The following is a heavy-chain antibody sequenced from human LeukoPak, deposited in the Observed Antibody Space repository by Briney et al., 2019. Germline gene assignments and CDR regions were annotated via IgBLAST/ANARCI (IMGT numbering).Heavy chain of an antibody. Sequence: PGGSLRLSCAASGFTFDDYAMHSVRQAPRPGLDSVSLISGDGGSTYYADSVKGRFTISRDNSKNSLYLQMNSLRTEDTALYYCAKDIHHDFWSGYYSYYFDYWGQGTLVTVSS. V-gene: IGHV3-43*02. CDR1: GFTFDDYA. D-gene: IGHD3-3*01. J-gene: IGHJ4*02. CDR3: AKDIHHDFWSGYYSYYFDY. CDR2: ISGDGGST.